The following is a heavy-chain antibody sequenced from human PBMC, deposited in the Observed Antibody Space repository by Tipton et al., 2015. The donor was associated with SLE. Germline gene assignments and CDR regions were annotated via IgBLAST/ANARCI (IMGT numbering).Heavy chain of an antibody. CDR1: GFTFGDYA. CDR2: ISWTSNSI. D-gene: IGHD3-10*01. Sequence: SLRLSCAASGFTFGDYAMHWVRQAPGKGLEWVSSISWTSNSITYADSVRGRFTISRDNAQNSLYLQMNSLRAEDTALYFCVKDSSGSYSSYLDYWGQGTLVTVTS. J-gene: IGHJ4*02. CDR3: VKDSSGSYSSYLDY. V-gene: IGHV3-9*01.